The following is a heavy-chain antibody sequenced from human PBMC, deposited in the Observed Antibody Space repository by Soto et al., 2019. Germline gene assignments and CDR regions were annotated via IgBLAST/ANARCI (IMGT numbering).Heavy chain of an antibody. D-gene: IGHD4-4*01. CDR3: ASYLTVPYYYYGMDV. CDR2: IYYSGST. V-gene: IGHV4-30-4*01. CDR1: GGSISSGDYY. Sequence: SETLSLTCTVSGGSISSGDYYWSWIRQPPGKGLEWIGYIYYSGSTYYNPSLKSRVTISVDTSKNQFSLKLSSVTAADTAVYYCASYLTVPYYYYGMDVWGQGTTVTAP. J-gene: IGHJ6*02.